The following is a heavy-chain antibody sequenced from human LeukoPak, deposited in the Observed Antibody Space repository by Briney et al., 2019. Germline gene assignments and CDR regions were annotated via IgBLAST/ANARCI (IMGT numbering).Heavy chain of an antibody. Sequence: GGSLRLSCAASGFTFSSYSMNWVRQAPGKGLEWVSSISSSSSYIYYADSVKGRFTISRDNAKNSLYLQMNSLRAEDTAVYYCARGGLYYDSSGFHFDYWGQGTLVTVSS. CDR2: ISSSSSYI. CDR1: GFTFSSYS. V-gene: IGHV3-21*01. J-gene: IGHJ4*02. CDR3: ARGGLYYDSSGFHFDY. D-gene: IGHD3-22*01.